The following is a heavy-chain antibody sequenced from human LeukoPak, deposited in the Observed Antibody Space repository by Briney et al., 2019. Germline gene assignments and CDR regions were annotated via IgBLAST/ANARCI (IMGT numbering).Heavy chain of an antibody. D-gene: IGHD5-18*01. CDR1: GYTFTGYY. Sequence: GASVTVSCKAAGYTFTGYYRHWVRQAPGQGLEWMGWINPNSGDTNYAQKFQGRVAMTRDPSISTAFMELRWLTSDDTAVYYCARVDPAMATDFDIWGQGTMVTVSS. J-gene: IGHJ3*02. CDR2: INPNSGDT. V-gene: IGHV1-2*02. CDR3: ARVDPAMATDFDI.